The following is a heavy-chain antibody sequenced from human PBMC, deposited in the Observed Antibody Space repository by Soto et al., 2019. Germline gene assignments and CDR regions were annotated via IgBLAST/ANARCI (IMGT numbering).Heavy chain of an antibody. Sequence: PSETLSLTCSVSGGSINSSSYFWGWVRQPPGKGLEWIGSIYYSRSTYYNPSLRSRVTISVDTSKNQFSLKLSSVTAADTAVFYCARHYSSGSRNWFDPWGQGTLVTVS. D-gene: IGHD6-19*01. CDR2: IYYSRST. V-gene: IGHV4-39*01. CDR3: ARHYSSGSRNWFDP. J-gene: IGHJ5*02. CDR1: GGSINSSSYF.